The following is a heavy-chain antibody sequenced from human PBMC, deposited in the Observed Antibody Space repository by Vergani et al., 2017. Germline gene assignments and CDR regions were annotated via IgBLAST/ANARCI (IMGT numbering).Heavy chain of an antibody. D-gene: IGHD3-22*01. CDR2: INSDGSST. V-gene: IGHV3-74*01. Sequence: EVQLVESGGGLVQPGGSLRLSCAASGFTFSSYWMHWVRQAPGKGLVWVSRINSDGSSTSYADSVKGRFTISRENAKNTLYLQMNRLRAEDTAVYYCARDLMESYYDSSGYYPSGLRFDPWGQGTLVTVSS. J-gene: IGHJ5*02. CDR3: ARDLMESYYDSSGYYPSGLRFDP. CDR1: GFTFSSYW.